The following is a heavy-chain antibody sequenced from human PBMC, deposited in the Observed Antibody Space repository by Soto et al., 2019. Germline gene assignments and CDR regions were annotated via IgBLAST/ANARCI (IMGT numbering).Heavy chain of an antibody. V-gene: IGHV2-70*04. CDR2: IDWDDDK. Sequence: SGPTLVNPTQTLTLTCTFSGFSLSSLGMRVSWIRQPPGKTLEWLARIDWDDDKFYSTSLKTRLNISKGTIKNQVVLTMTNMDPVDTATYYRARMGTPHNTFDYWGQGTLVTVSS. D-gene: IGHD1-1*01. J-gene: IGHJ4*02. CDR1: GFSLSSLGMR. CDR3: ARMGTPHNTFDY.